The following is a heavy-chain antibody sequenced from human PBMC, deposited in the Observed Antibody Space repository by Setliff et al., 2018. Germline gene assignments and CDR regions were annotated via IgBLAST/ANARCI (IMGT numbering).Heavy chain of an antibody. V-gene: IGHV1-18*01. Sequence: ASVKVSCKPSGYTFISYGISWVRQAPGQGLEWMGWINNYNGNTDYAKNIQGRVTMTTDTSTSTAYMELRSLRSDDTAVYYCARHSARYYVPGTFDSWGQGTLVTVSS. CDR2: INNYNGNT. J-gene: IGHJ4*02. CDR3: ARHSARYYVPGTFDS. D-gene: IGHD3-22*01. CDR1: GYTFISYG.